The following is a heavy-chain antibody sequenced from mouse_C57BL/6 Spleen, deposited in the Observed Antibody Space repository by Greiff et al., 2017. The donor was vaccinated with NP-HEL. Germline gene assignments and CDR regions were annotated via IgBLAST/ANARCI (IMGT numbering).Heavy chain of an antibody. CDR1: GYTFTSYW. Sequence: QVQLQQPGTELVKPGASVKLSCKASGYTFTSYWMHWVKQRPGQGLEWIGNINPSNGGTNYNEKFKSKATLTVDKSSSTAYMQLSSLTSEDSAVYYCARLCYDGYYGGGAMDYWGQGTSVTVSS. CDR2: INPSNGGT. J-gene: IGHJ4*01. CDR3: ARLCYDGYYGGGAMDY. D-gene: IGHD2-3*01. V-gene: IGHV1-53*01.